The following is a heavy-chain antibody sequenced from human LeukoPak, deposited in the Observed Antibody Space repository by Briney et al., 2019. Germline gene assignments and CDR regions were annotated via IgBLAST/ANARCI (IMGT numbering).Heavy chain of an antibody. D-gene: IGHD1-26*01. CDR1: GYTFTGYY. CDR3: ARVTSGSFHFDY. CDR2: INPNSGGT. Sequence: ASVKVSCKASGYTFTGYYMHLVRQAPGQGLEWMGRINPNSGGTNYAQKFQGRVTMTRDTSISTAYMELSRLRSDDTAVYYCARVTSGSFHFDYWGQGTLVTVSS. V-gene: IGHV1-2*06. J-gene: IGHJ4*02.